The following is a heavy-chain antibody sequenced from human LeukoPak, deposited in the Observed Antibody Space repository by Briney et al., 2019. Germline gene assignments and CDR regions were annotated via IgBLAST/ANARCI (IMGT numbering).Heavy chain of an antibody. CDR2: IYYSGGT. CDR3: ARGRASSSANDPFDY. V-gene: IGHV4-59*08. CDR1: GGSISSYY. J-gene: IGHJ4*02. D-gene: IGHD2-2*01. Sequence: SETLSLTCTVSGGSISSYYWSWIRQPPGKGLEWIGYIYYSGGTNYNPSLKSRVTISVDTSNIRFSLRLSSVTAADTAVYYCARGRASSSANDPFDYWGQGTLVTVSS.